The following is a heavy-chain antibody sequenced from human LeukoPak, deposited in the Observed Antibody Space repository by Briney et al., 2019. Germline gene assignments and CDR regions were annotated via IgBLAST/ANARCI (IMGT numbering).Heavy chain of an antibody. CDR1: GYTFTSYA. V-gene: IGHV7-4-1*02. Sequence: ASVKVSCKASGYTFTSYAMNWVRQAPGQGLEWMGWINTNTGNPTYAQGFTGRFVFSLDTSVSTAYLQISSLKAEDTAAYYCARGGQLLLGGWDYYYGMDVWGQGTTVTVSS. CDR2: INTNTGNP. D-gene: IGHD2-15*01. J-gene: IGHJ6*02. CDR3: ARGGQLLLGGWDYYYGMDV.